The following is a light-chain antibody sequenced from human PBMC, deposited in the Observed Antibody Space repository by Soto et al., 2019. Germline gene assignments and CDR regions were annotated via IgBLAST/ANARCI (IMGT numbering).Light chain of an antibody. V-gene: IGLV2-14*01. CDR3: SSYTSSSTPVV. CDR1: SSDVGGYNY. Sequence: QSALTQPASVSGSPGQSITISCTGTSSDVGGYNYVSWYQQHPGKAPKLMSYEVSNRHSGVSNRVSGSKSGNTASLTISGLQAEDEADYYCSSYTSSSTPVVFGGGTKLTVL. J-gene: IGLJ2*01. CDR2: EVS.